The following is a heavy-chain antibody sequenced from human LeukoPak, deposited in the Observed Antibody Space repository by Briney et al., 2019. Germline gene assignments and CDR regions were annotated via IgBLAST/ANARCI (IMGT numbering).Heavy chain of an antibody. Sequence: PGGSLRLSCAASGFTFSSYSMNWVRQAPGKGLEWVSSISSSSSYIYYADSVKGRFTISRDNAKNSLYLQMNSLRAEDTAVYYCAKSYTIFGVVIPNGPNWFDPWGQGTLVTVSS. D-gene: IGHD3-3*01. V-gene: IGHV3-21*04. CDR1: GFTFSSYS. J-gene: IGHJ5*02. CDR3: AKSYTIFGVVIPNGPNWFDP. CDR2: ISSSSSYI.